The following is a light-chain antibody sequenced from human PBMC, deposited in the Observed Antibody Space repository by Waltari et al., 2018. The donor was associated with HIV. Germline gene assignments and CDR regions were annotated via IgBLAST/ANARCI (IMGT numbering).Light chain of an antibody. Sequence: QSVLTQPPSVSGAPGQRVTISCTGGSSNIGADYDVHWYQQIPGTAPKLLISGNKNLPSGGPDRFPASSSGTSAALAITGLQAEDEADYFCQSYDRSLSASVVFGGGTKLTVL. CDR1: SSNIGADYD. J-gene: IGLJ2*01. CDR3: QSYDRSLSASVV. V-gene: IGLV1-40*01. CDR2: GNK.